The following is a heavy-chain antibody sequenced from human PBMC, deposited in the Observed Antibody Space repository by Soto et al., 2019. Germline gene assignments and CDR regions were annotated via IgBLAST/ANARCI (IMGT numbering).Heavy chain of an antibody. Sequence: GGSLRLSCAASGFTFSSYAMSWVRQAPGKGLEWVSAISGSGGSTYYADSVKGRFTISRDNSKNTPYLQMNSLRAEDTAVYYCAKALPPYYDFWSGYYSTDVWGQGTTVTVSS. V-gene: IGHV3-23*01. J-gene: IGHJ6*02. CDR2: ISGSGGST. CDR3: AKALPPYYDFWSGYYSTDV. CDR1: GFTFSSYA. D-gene: IGHD3-3*01.